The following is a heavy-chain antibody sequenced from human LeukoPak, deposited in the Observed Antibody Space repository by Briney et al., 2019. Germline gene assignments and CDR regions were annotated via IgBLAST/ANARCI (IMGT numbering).Heavy chain of an antibody. D-gene: IGHD2/OR15-2a*01. V-gene: IGHV4-59*08. CDR3: ARHPTWD. Sequence: SETLSLTCTVSGGSISTYYWSWVRQPPGKGLEWIGYIHDNGSTNYNPSLKSRVTMSLDTSKYQLSLKLSSVTAADTAVYYCARHPTWDWGQGTLVTVSS. CDR1: GGSISTYY. CDR2: IHDNGST. J-gene: IGHJ4*02.